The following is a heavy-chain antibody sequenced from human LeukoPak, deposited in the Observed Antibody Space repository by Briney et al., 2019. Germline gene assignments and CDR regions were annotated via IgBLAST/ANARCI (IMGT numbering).Heavy chain of an antibody. J-gene: IGHJ6*02. CDR2: IIPILGIA. CDR1: GYTFTSYG. Sequence: SVTVSCKASGYTFTSYGISWVRQAPGQGLEWMGRIIPILGIANYAQKFQGRVTITADKTTSTAYMELSSLRSEDTAVYYCARSYEEDNYYYYYGMDVWGQGTTVTVSS. CDR3: ARSYEEDNYYYYYGMDV. D-gene: IGHD2-21*01. V-gene: IGHV1-69*04.